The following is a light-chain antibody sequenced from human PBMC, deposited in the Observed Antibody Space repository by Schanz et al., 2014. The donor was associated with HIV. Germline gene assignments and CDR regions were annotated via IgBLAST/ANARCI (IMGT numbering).Light chain of an antibody. CDR2: DVS. CDR1: SSDVGGYSP. J-gene: IGLJ1*01. Sequence: QSALTQPASVSGSPGQSITISCTGTSSDVGGYSPVSWYQQHPGKAPKLMIYDVSSRPSGVSSRFSGSKSGNTASLTISGLQAEDEADYYCRSYTSGSTRYVFGTGTKLTVL. V-gene: IGLV2-14*03. CDR3: RSYTSGSTRYV.